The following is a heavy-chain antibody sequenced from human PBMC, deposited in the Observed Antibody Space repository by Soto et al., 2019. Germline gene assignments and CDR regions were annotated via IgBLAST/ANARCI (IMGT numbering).Heavy chain of an antibody. Sequence: SVNRDCKTAGETNSVYAISWLRHAPGQGLEWMGGIIPIFGTANYAQKFQGRVTITADESTSTAYMELSSLRSEDTAVYYCARVSPYCSSTSCYILDYWGQGTLVTVSS. V-gene: IGHV1-69*13. J-gene: IGHJ4*02. CDR3: ARVSPYCSSTSCYILDY. CDR2: IIPIFGTA. D-gene: IGHD2-2*02. CDR1: GETNSVYA.